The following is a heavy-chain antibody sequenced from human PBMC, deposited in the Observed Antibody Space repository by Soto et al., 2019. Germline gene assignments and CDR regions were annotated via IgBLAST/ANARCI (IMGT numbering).Heavy chain of an antibody. J-gene: IGHJ4*01. CDR1: GFSMSGYS. CDR2: ITVVTGNT. CDR3: VRDRDLGGDMAHGDL. D-gene: IGHD2-21*01. V-gene: IGHV3-48*02. Sequence: EMQLVASGGGLVQPGGSLRLSCEASGFSMSGYSMCWVRQSAGKGLEWLAYITVVTGNTRYADSVKGRFTISADRGRNSVFLQLNSLSDEDTAVYYCVRDRDLGGDMAHGDLWGQGSLVTVSS.